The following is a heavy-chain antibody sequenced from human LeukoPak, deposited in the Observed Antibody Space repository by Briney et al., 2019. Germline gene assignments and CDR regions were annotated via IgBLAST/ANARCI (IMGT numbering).Heavy chain of an antibody. CDR3: ARDRGFELPNYFDY. D-gene: IGHD1-26*01. J-gene: IGHJ4*02. CDR2: ISSSSSTI. Sequence: GGSLRLSCAASGFTFSSYSMNWVRQAPGKELEWVSYISSSSSTIYYADSVKGRFTISRDNAKNSLYLQMNSLRDEDTAVYYCARDRGFELPNYFDYWGQGTLVTVSS. V-gene: IGHV3-48*02. CDR1: GFTFSSYS.